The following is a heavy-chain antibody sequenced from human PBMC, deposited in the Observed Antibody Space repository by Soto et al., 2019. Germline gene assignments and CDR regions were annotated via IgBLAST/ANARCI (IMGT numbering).Heavy chain of an antibody. D-gene: IGHD3-22*01. Sequence: QVQLVESGGGVVQPGRSLRLSCAASGFTFSSYAMHWVRQAPGKGLEWVAVISYDGSNKYYADSVKGRFTISRDNSKNTLYLQMNSLRAEDTAVYYCARSELVVIASDYWGQGTLVTVSS. CDR3: ARSELVVIASDY. CDR2: ISYDGSNK. J-gene: IGHJ4*02. V-gene: IGHV3-30-3*01. CDR1: GFTFSSYA.